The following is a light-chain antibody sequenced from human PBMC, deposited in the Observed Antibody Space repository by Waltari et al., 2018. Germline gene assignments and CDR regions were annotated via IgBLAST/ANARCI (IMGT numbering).Light chain of an antibody. J-gene: IGLJ2*01. V-gene: IGLV2-14*03. CDR3: SSYISSSTLEL. CDR1: SSDVGAYNY. Sequence: QSALTQPASVSGSPGQSITISCTGTSSDVGAYNYVSWYQQHPGKAPKLMIVDVSNRPAGVSNRLPGSKSGNTAALTISGLQAEDEADYYCSSYISSSTLELFGGGTSLTVL. CDR2: DVS.